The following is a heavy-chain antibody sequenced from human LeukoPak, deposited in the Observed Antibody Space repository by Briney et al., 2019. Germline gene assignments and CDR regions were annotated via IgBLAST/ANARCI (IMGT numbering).Heavy chain of an antibody. J-gene: IGHJ5*02. D-gene: IGHD3-10*01. Sequence: SETLSLTCTVSGGSISSYYWSWIRQPPGKGLEWIGYIYYSGSTNYNPSLKSRVTISVDTSKNQFSLKLSSVTAADTAVYYCARASLVRHNWFDPWGQGTLVTVSS. CDR2: IYYSGST. V-gene: IGHV4-59*01. CDR1: GGSISSYY. CDR3: ARASLVRHNWFDP.